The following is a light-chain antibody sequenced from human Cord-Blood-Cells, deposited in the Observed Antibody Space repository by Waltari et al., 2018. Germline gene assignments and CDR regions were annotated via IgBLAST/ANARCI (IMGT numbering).Light chain of an antibody. Sequence: QSALTQPASVSGSPGQSITISCTGTSSDVGGYNYVSWYQQHPGKAPELMLYDVSKRPSGVSNRFSGSKSGNTASLTISGLQAEDEADYYCSSYTSSSTWVFGGGTKLTVL. V-gene: IGLV2-14*01. CDR2: DVS. J-gene: IGLJ3*02. CDR3: SSYTSSSTWV. CDR1: SSDVGGYNY.